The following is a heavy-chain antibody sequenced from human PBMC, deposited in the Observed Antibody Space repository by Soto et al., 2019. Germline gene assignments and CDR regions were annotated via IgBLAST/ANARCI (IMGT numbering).Heavy chain of an antibody. CDR3: VREGAGNDGWFDY. Sequence: SETLSLTCTVSGGSISSYYWSWIRQPPGKGLEWIGYIYYSGSTNYNPSLKSRVTISVDTSKNQFSLKLSSVTAADTAVYYCVREGAGNDGWFDYWGQGTLVTVSS. J-gene: IGHJ4*02. D-gene: IGHD5-12*01. V-gene: IGHV4-59*01. CDR1: GGSISSYY. CDR2: IYYSGST.